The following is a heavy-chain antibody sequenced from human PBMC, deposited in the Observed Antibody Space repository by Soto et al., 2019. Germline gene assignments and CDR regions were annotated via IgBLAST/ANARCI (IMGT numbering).Heavy chain of an antibody. V-gene: IGHV1-2*04. CDR1: GYTFTDYH. Sequence: ASVKVSCKASGYTFTDYHIHWVRQAPGQGLEWLGRINPKSGGTSAAQKFQGWVTMTTDTSISTASMELTRLTSDDTAIYYCARGDSTDCSNGVCSFFYNHDMDVWGQGTTVTVSS. J-gene: IGHJ6*02. CDR3: ARGDSTDCSNGVCSFFYNHDMDV. D-gene: IGHD2-8*01. CDR2: INPKSGGT.